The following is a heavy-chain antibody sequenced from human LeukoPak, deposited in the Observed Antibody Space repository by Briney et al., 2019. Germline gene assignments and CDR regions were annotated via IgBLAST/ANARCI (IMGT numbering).Heavy chain of an antibody. CDR2: INPDSGGT. CDR3: ARSITATGH. Sequence: SLKVSCKASGYTFTGYYIHWVRQAPGQGLEWMGYINPDSGGTNYAQKFQGRVTMTRDTSISTAYMELSGLTSDDTAVYYCARSITATGHWGQGTLVTVSS. D-gene: IGHD1-1*01. J-gene: IGHJ4*02. V-gene: IGHV1-2*02. CDR1: GYTFTGYY.